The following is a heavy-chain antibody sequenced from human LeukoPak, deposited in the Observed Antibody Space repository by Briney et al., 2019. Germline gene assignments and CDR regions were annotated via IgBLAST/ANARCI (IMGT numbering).Heavy chain of an antibody. J-gene: IGHJ6*02. V-gene: IGHV1-18*01. CDR1: GYTFTSYG. Sequence: GASVKVSCKASGYTFTSYGISWVRQAPGQGLEWMGWISAYNGNTNYAQKLQGRVTMTTDTSTSTAYMELRSLRSDDTAVYYCARSGSSGWSYFGYYGMDVWGQGTTVTVPS. D-gene: IGHD6-19*01. CDR2: ISAYNGNT. CDR3: ARSGSSGWSYFGYYGMDV.